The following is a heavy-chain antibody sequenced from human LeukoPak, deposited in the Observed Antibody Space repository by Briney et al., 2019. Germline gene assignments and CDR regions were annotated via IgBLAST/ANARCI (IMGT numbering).Heavy chain of an antibody. J-gene: IGHJ4*02. CDR3: RDPFDY. Sequence: GGSLRLSCGASGFTFRNYGMLWVRPAPGKGLEWVAFIRYDGNNKLYADSMKGRITISRDNSKNTLYLQMNSLRAEDTAVYYCRDPFDYWGQGTLVTVSS. CDR2: IRYDGNNK. CDR1: GFTFRNYG. V-gene: IGHV3-30*02.